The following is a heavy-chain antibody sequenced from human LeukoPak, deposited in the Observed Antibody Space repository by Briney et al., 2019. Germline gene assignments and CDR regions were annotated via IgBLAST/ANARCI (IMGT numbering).Heavy chain of an antibody. CDR1: GFTFSSFA. V-gene: IGHV3-23*01. D-gene: IGHD6-19*01. CDR3: AKDFSSGLFDY. J-gene: IGHJ4*02. Sequence: GGSLRLSCAASGFTFSSFAMSWVRQTPGEGLEWVSTISHDGGSTYFADSVKGRFTISRDNSKSTLYLQMNSLRAEDTALYFCAKDFSSGLFDYWGQGTLVAVSS. CDR2: ISHDGGST.